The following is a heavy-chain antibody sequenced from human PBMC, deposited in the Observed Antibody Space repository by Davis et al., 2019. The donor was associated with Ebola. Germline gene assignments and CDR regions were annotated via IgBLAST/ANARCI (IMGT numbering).Heavy chain of an antibody. CDR2: IYPHDADT. J-gene: IGHJ4*02. V-gene: IGHV5-51*01. D-gene: IGHD3-16*01. CDR3: ATHGSGFGGSPLFDS. CDR1: GYRFNVNW. Sequence: PGGSLRLSCKGSGYRFNVNWIAWVRQKPGKGLELMGIIYPHDADTRYSPSFQGQVTISVDNSINTAYLQLSSLKASDTAIYYCATHGSGFGGSPLFDSWGQGTLVTVSS.